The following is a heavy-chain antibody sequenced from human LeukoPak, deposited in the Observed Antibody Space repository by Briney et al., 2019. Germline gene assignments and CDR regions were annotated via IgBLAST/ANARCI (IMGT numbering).Heavy chain of an antibody. Sequence: SETLSLTCTVSGDSISGNSYHWGWIRQSPGKGLEWIGSINYSGATYYNPPLKSRVSISVDTSKNQFSLKVTSVTAADTAVYYCATTFSYTSGGYDYWGQGTLVTVSS. CDR2: INYSGAT. V-gene: IGHV4-39*01. D-gene: IGHD6-19*01. CDR3: ATTFSYTSGGYDY. CDR1: GDSISGNSYH. J-gene: IGHJ4*02.